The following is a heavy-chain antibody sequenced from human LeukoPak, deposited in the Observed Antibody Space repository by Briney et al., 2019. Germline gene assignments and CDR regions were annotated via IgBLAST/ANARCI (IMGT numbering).Heavy chain of an antibody. CDR2: INHSGST. CDR1: GGSFSGYY. V-gene: IGHV4-34*01. J-gene: IGHJ4*02. CDR3: ARGGGGRYSGYDHYFDY. Sequence: SETLSLTCAVYGGSFSGYYWSWIRQPPGKGLEWIGEINHSGSTNYNPSLKSRVTISVDTSKNQFSLKLSSVTAADTAVYYCARGGGGRYSGYDHYFDYWGQGTLVTVSS. D-gene: IGHD5-12*01.